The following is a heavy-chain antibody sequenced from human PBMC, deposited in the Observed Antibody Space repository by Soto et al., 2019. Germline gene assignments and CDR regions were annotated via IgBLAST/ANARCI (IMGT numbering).Heavy chain of an antibody. V-gene: IGHV4-39*01. J-gene: IGHJ4*02. D-gene: IGHD3-22*01. Sequence: SETLSLTCTVSGGSISSSNYYWGWIRQPPGKGLEWIGSIYSSGSTYYIPSLKSRLTISVDTSKNQFSLKLTSVTASDTAVFYCARHYYATYYFDYWGQGTLVTVSS. CDR3: ARHYYATYYFDY. CDR2: IYSSGST. CDR1: GGSISSSNYY.